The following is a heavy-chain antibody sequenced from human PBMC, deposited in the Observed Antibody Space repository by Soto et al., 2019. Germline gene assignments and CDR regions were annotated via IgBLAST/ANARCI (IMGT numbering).Heavy chain of an antibody. V-gene: IGHV1-8*01. CDR1: GYTFTSYD. CDR3: ARASNSAVTSYDY. CDR2: MNPNSGNT. J-gene: IGHJ4*02. D-gene: IGHD4-17*01. Sequence: ASVKVSCKASGYTFTSYDINWVRQATGQGLEWMGWMNPNSGNTGYAQKFQGRVTMTRNTSISTAYMELSSLRSEDTAVYYCARASNSAVTSYDYWGQGTLVTVSS.